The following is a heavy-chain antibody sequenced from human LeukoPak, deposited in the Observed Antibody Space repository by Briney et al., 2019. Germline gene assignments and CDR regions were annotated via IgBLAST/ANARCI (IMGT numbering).Heavy chain of an antibody. CDR3: ARDQSVVVPAAHDY. J-gene: IGHJ4*02. CDR1: GFAVSSNH. CDR2: ISSSSSYI. Sequence: PGGSLRLSCAASGFAVSSNHMNWVRQAPGKGLEWVSSISSSSSYIYYADSVKGRFTISRDNAKNSLYLQMDSLRAEDTAVYYCARDQSVVVPAAHDYWGQGTLVTVSS. V-gene: IGHV3-21*01. D-gene: IGHD2-2*01.